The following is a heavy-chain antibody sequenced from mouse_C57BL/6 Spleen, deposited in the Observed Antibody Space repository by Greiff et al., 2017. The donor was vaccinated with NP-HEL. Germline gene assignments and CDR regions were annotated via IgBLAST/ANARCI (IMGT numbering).Heavy chain of an antibody. Sequence: VHVKQSGPVLVKPGASVKMSCKASGYTFTDYYMNWVKQSHGKSLEWIGVINPYNGGTSYNQKFKGKATLTVDKSSSTAYLELNSLTSEDSAVYYCASDLGDGYSFAYWGQGTLVTVSA. CDR1: GYTFTDYY. J-gene: IGHJ3*01. CDR3: ASDLGDGYSFAY. D-gene: IGHD2-3*01. V-gene: IGHV1-19*01. CDR2: INPYNGGT.